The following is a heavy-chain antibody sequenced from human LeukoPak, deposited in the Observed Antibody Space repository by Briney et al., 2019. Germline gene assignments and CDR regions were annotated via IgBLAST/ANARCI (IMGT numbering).Heavy chain of an antibody. V-gene: IGHV3-66*01. CDR3: AREEYMTRRDQDAFDI. CDR2: IFTGRST. J-gene: IGHJ3*02. D-gene: IGHD2/OR15-2a*01. CDR1: GFTVNDHY. Sequence: GGSLRLSCAASGFTVNDHYMHWVRQAPGKGLEWVAIIFTGRSTNYADSVKDRFIISRDDSKNTLYLQMNSLSAEDTAVYYCAREEYMTRRDQDAFDIWGQGTMVTVSS.